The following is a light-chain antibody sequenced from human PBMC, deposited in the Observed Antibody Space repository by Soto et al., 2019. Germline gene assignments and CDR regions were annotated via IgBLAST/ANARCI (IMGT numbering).Light chain of an antibody. CDR3: GTRHSSMSSGFSV. V-gene: IGLV1-51*02. Sequence: QSVLTQPPSVSAAPGQKVAISCSGSSSNIGNNYVSWYQQLPGTAPKLLIYENNKRPSGIPDRFSGSKSGTSATLGITGLQTGDEADYYCGTRHSSMSSGFSVLGTGTKVAVL. CDR2: ENN. J-gene: IGLJ1*01. CDR1: SSNIGNNY.